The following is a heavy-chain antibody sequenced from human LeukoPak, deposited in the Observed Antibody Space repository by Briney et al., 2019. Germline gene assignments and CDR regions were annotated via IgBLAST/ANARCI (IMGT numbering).Heavy chain of an antibody. Sequence: SSETLSLTCAVYGGSFSGYHWSWIRQPPGKGLEWIGEINHSGSTNYNPSLKSRVTISVDTSKNQFSLKLSSVTAADTAVYYCARGPYYDFWSGYYAYFDYWGQGTLVTVSS. V-gene: IGHV4-34*01. CDR3: ARGPYYDFWSGYYAYFDY. CDR2: INHSGST. CDR1: GGSFSGYH. J-gene: IGHJ4*02. D-gene: IGHD3-3*01.